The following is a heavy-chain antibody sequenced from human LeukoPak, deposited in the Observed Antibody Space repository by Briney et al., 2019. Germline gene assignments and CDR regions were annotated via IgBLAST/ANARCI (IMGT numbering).Heavy chain of an antibody. V-gene: IGHV1-2*02. CDR2: INPKSGGT. J-gene: IGHJ6*03. CDR1: GYTFTGYY. CDR3: ARVSVGGYYMDV. Sequence: ASVKVSCKASGYTFTGYYMHWVRQAPGQGLEWMGWINPKSGGTNYAQKFQGRVTMTRDTSISTAYMELSRLRSDDTAVYYCARVSVGGYYMDVWGEWTTVTISS. D-gene: IGHD3-16*01.